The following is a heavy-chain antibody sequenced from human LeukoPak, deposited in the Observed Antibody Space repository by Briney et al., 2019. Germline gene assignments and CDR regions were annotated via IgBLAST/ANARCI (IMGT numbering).Heavy chain of an antibody. J-gene: IGHJ4*01. D-gene: IGHD5-24*01. CDR1: GGSISSYY. Sequence: PSETLSLTCTVSGGSISSYYWSWIRQPPGKGLEWIGYIYYSGGTNYNPSLKSRVTISVDTSKNQFSLKLSSVTAADTAVYYCSVEMATIRDYWGQGTLVTVSS. CDR2: IYYSGGT. CDR3: SVEMATIRDY. V-gene: IGHV4-59*01.